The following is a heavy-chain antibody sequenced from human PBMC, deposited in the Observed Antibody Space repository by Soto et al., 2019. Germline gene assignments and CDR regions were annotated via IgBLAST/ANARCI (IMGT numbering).Heavy chain of an antibody. Sequence: ASVKVSCKVFGYTLTELSMHWVRQAPGKGLEWMGGFDPEDGETIYAQKFQGRVTMTEDTSTDTAYMELSSLRSEDTAVYYCATGAPYYDILTGYYTSYYYGMDVWGQGTTVTVSS. CDR3: ATGAPYYDILTGYYTSYYYGMDV. CDR1: GYTLTELS. D-gene: IGHD3-9*01. J-gene: IGHJ6*02. V-gene: IGHV1-24*01. CDR2: FDPEDGET.